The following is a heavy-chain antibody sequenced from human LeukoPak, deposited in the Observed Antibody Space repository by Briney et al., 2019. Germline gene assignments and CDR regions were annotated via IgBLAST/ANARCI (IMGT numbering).Heavy chain of an antibody. CDR3: ARDWYHAIDY. V-gene: IGHV3-74*03. D-gene: IGHD2-2*01. J-gene: IGHJ4*02. CDR1: GFSFSSTW. CDR2: TTSDGTST. Sequence: GGSLRLSCAASGFSFSSTWMHWVRQPPGKGLVWFARTTSDGTSTTYAESVKGRFTISRDNAKNTLFLQMNSLRAEDSAVYYCARDWYHAIDYWGQGTLVTVSS.